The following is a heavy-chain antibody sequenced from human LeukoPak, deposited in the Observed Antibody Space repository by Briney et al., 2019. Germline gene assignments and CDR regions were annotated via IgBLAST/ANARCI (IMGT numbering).Heavy chain of an antibody. J-gene: IGHJ6*02. CDR1: GLTVSDNC. CDR2: IYSDGDT. D-gene: IGHD3-10*01. V-gene: IGHV3-53*01. CDR3: TRERIYFGSGRDLTDARLFYYYGMDV. Sequence: PGGSLRLSCVASGLTVSDNCMSWVRQAPGKGLEWVSVIYSDGDTYFSDSVKGRFTISRDNSKNTLYLQMNSLRAEDTAVYYCTRERIYFGSGRDLTDARLFYYYGMDVWGQGTTVTVSS.